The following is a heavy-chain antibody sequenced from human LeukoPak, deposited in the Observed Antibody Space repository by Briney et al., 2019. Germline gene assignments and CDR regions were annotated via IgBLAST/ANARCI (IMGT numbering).Heavy chain of an antibody. D-gene: IGHD1-26*01. CDR1: GHSFNNHW. V-gene: IGHV5-51*01. CDR3: ARLGRGVGATLIDY. J-gene: IGHJ4*02. Sequence: GESLKISCEGSGHSFNNHWIGWVRQMPGKGLEWVGIIYPGDSDARYSPSFQGQVTMSADKSISTAYLQWSSLKASDTAMYYCARLGRGVGATLIDYWGQGTLVTVSS. CDR2: IYPGDSDA.